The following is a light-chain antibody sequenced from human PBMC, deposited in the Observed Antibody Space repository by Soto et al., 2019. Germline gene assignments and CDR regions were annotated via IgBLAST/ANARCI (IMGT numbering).Light chain of an antibody. J-gene: IGKJ4*01. CDR1: QSVSSTY. CDR2: GAS. Sequence: EIVLTQSPGTLSLSPGERATLSCRASQSVSSTYLAWYQQKPGQAPSLLIYGASRRATSIPDRFSGSWSGTDFTLTISRLEPEDFAVYYCQQYDRSPTTFGGGTKVEIK. V-gene: IGKV3-20*01. CDR3: QQYDRSPTT.